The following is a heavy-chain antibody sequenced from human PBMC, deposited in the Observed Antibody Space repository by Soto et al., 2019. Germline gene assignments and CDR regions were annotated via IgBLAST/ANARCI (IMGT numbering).Heavy chain of an antibody. CDR2: INHGGST. J-gene: IGHJ3*01. V-gene: IGHV4-34*01. CDR1: GDSFSGYN. Sequence: QVQLQQWGAGLLKPSETLSLTCAVYGDSFSGYNWNWIRQPPGKGLEWIGQINHGGSTDYNPSLKSRVTISVDTYKNQYSLQLGYVTAADTAVYDCARGGAMYGADAFDFWGQGTMVTVSS. D-gene: IGHD2-8*01. CDR3: ARGGAMYGADAFDF.